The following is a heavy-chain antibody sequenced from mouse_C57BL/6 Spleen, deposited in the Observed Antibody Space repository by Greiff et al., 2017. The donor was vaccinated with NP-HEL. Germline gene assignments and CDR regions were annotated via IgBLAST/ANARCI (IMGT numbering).Heavy chain of an antibody. D-gene: IGHD2-1*01. J-gene: IGHJ4*01. Sequence: EVKLMESGGGLVKPGGSLKLSCAASGFTFSSYAMSWVRQTPEKRLEWVATISDGGSYTYYPDNVKGRFTISRDNAKNNLYLQMSHLKSEDTAMYYCARDRIYYGNYAAMDYWGQGTSVTVSS. CDR2: ISDGGSYT. V-gene: IGHV5-4*03. CDR1: GFTFSSYA. CDR3: ARDRIYYGNYAAMDY.